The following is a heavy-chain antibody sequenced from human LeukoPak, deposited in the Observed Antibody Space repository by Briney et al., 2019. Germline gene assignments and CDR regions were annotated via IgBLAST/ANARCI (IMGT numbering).Heavy chain of an antibody. J-gene: IGHJ5*01. CDR3: ARDLWNFYDDSGYNRDFDS. CDR2: IGTYGGDT. Sequence: ASVKVSCKASGYTFNSYGINWVRQAPGQGLEWMGWIGTYGGDTYYAQKFQGRITVTTDTSTSTVYMELRNLRSDDTAVYYCARDLWNFYDDSGYNRDFDSWGQGTLVTVSS. D-gene: IGHD3-22*01. CDR1: GYTFNSYG. V-gene: IGHV1-18*01.